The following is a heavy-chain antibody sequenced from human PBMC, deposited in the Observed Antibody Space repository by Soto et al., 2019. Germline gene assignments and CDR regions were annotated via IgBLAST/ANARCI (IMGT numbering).Heavy chain of an antibody. CDR2: IIPIFGTA. Sequence: GASVKVSCKASGGTFSSYAISWVRQATGQGLEWMGGIIPIFGTANYAQKFQGRVTITADESTSTAYMELSSLRSEDTAVYYCARDIIFGGIAAADNYYYYGMDVWGQGTTVTVSS. V-gene: IGHV1-69*13. J-gene: IGHJ6*02. D-gene: IGHD6-13*01. CDR3: ARDIIFGGIAAADNYYYYGMDV. CDR1: GGTFSSYA.